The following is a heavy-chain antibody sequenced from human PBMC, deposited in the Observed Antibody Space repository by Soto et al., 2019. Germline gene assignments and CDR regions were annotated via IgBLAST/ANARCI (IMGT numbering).Heavy chain of an antibody. CDR3: AKLRSGSYYYYGMDV. Sequence: SETLSLTCAVSGGSISSSNWWSWVRQPPGKGLEWIGEIYHSGSTSYNPSLKSRVTISVDKSKNQFSLKLSSVTAADTAVYYCAKLRSGSYYYYGMDVWGQGTTVS. CDR2: IYHSGST. V-gene: IGHV4-4*02. D-gene: IGHD1-26*01. J-gene: IGHJ6*02. CDR1: GGSISSSNW.